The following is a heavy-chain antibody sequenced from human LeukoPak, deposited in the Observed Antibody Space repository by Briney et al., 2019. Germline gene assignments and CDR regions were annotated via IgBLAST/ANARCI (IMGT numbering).Heavy chain of an antibody. CDR1: GFTVSSNY. CDR2: IYSGGST. V-gene: IGHV3-53*01. D-gene: IGHD3-9*01. Sequence: TGGSLRLSCAASGFTVSSNYMSWVRQAPGKGLEWVSVIYSGGSTYYADSVKGRFTISRDNSKNTLYLQMNSLRAEDTAVYYCARWGPYYDILTGYRGGYFDYWGQGTLVTVSS. CDR3: ARWGPYYDILTGYRGGYFDY. J-gene: IGHJ4*02.